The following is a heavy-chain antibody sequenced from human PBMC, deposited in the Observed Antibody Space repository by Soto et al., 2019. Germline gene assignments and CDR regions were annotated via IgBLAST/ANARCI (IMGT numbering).Heavy chain of an antibody. CDR2: INHSGST. D-gene: IGHD3-3*01. Sequence: PSQTLSLTFTVHGGSFSGYYWSWIFHPPLNLLERIGEINHSGSTNYNPSPKSRVTISVDTSKNQFSLKMSSVTAADTAVYYCERVPYYDFWSGTGPYYYYGMDVWGQGTTVTVS. CDR3: ERVPYYDFWSGTGPYYYYGMDV. J-gene: IGHJ6*02. V-gene: IGHV4-34*01. CDR1: GGSFSGYY.